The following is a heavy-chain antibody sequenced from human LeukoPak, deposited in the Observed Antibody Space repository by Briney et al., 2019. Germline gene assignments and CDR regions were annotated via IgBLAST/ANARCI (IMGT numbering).Heavy chain of an antibody. Sequence: GGSLRLSCEVSGFAFSAYWMSWVRHAPGKGLEWVSRITTDGSDSVYADPVKGRFTVSRDNAKNTPYLQMNSLRVEDTAMYYCATSKDGLGDYWGRGTLVTVSS. V-gene: IGHV3-74*01. CDR2: ITTDGSDS. CDR3: ATSKDGLGDY. D-gene: IGHD3/OR15-3a*01. J-gene: IGHJ4*02. CDR1: GFAFSAYW.